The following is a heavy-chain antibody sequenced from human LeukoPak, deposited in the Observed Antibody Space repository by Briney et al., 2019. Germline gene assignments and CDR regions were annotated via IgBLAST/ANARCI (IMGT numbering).Heavy chain of an antibody. CDR1: GYTFTSYY. Sequence: ASVKVSCKASGYTFTSYYMHWVRQAPGQGLEWMGIINPSGGSTSYAQKFQGRVTMTTDTSTSTAYMELRSLRSDDTALYYCATSITLLRGVIISGDWFDPWGQGTLVTVSS. V-gene: IGHV1-46*01. J-gene: IGHJ5*02. CDR2: INPSGGST. D-gene: IGHD3-10*01. CDR3: ATSITLLRGVIISGDWFDP.